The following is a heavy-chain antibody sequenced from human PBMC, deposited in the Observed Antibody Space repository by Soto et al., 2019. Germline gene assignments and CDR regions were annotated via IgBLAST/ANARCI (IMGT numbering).Heavy chain of an antibody. CDR2: VSKSGYT. Sequence: GGSLRLSCAVSGFYFNNYGINWVRQPPGKGLEWVSSVSKSGYTYYSDSVKGRFTISIDNAKNSVSLQMNSLRAEDTSVYYCARDDSIIIPPVSDFWGQGTLVTVSS. V-gene: IGHV3-21*01. J-gene: IGHJ4*02. CDR1: GFYFNNYG. D-gene: IGHD3-22*01. CDR3: ARDDSIIIPPVSDF.